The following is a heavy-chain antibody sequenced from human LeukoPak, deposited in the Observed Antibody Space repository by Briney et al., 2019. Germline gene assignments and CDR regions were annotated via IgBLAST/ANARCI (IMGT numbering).Heavy chain of an antibody. J-gene: IGHJ4*02. Sequence: GGSLSLSCAASGFTFSSYALSWVRQAPGKGREWGSAISGSGGSTYYADSVRGRFTISRDNSKNTLYLQMSSLRAEDTAVYYCARIGYSSSCTDFWGQGTLVTVSS. CDR1: GFTFSSYA. D-gene: IGHD6-13*01. CDR3: ARIGYSSSCTDF. CDR2: ISGSGGST. V-gene: IGHV3-23*01.